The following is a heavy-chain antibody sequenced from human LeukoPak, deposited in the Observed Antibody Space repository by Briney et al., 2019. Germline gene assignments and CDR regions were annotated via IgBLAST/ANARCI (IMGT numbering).Heavy chain of an antibody. CDR3: ARDGEYQLLYNWFDP. CDR1: GGSISSYN. Sequence: SETLSLTCTVSGGSISSYNWSWIGQPAGKGLGWIGGIYTSGSTNYNPSLKSRVTMSVDTSKNQFSLKLSSVTAADTAVYYCARDGEYQLLYNWFDPWGQGTLVTVSS. D-gene: IGHD2-2*01. J-gene: IGHJ5*02. CDR2: IYTSGST. V-gene: IGHV4-4*07.